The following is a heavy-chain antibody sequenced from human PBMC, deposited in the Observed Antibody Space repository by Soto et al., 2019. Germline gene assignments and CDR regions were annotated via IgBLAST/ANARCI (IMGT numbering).Heavy chain of an antibody. Sequence: ASVKVSCKASGYTFTYRYLHWVRQAPGQALEWMGWITPFNGNTNYAQKFQDRVTITRDRSMSTAYMELSSLRSEDTAMYYCATSPPGYCSGGRCYPFDYWGQGTLVTVSS. D-gene: IGHD2-15*01. V-gene: IGHV1-45*02. CDR2: ITPFNGNT. CDR1: GYTFTYRY. J-gene: IGHJ4*02. CDR3: ATSPPGYCSGGRCYPFDY.